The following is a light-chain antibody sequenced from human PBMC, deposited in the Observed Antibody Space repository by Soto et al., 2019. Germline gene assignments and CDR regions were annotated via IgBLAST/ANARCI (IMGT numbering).Light chain of an antibody. CDR3: QQYGSSPQA. V-gene: IGKV3-20*01. J-gene: IGKJ4*01. Sequence: EIVLTQSPGTLSLSPGERATLSCRASQSVSSSYLAWYQQKPGQAPRLLIYGASSRATGLPDRFSGSGSGTDFTLTISRLEPEDFAVYYCQQYGSSPQAFGGGTKVEIK. CDR2: GAS. CDR1: QSVSSSY.